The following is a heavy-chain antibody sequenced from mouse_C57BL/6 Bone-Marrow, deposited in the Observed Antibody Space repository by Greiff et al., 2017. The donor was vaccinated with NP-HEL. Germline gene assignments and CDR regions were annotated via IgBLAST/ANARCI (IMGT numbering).Heavy chain of an antibody. J-gene: IGHJ2*01. CDR1: GYAFSSSW. D-gene: IGHD3-2*02. CDR2: IYPGDGDT. CDR3: AGDSSGFYFDY. V-gene: IGHV1-82*01. Sequence: QVQLKQSGPELVKPGASVKISCKASGYAFSSSWMNWVKQRPGKGLEWIGRIYPGDGDTNYNGKFKGKATLTADKSSSTAYMQLSSLTSEDSAVYFCAGDSSGFYFDYWGQGTTLTVSS.